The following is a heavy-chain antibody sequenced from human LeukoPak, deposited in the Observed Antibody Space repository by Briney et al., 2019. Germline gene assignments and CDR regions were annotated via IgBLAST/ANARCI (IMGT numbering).Heavy chain of an antibody. Sequence: GGSLRLSCAASGFTFGDTWMNWVRQVPGQGLEWVANIKQDGSEKFYVASVKGRFTISRDNGKNSLYLQMNSLRAEDTAVFYCARTATDTTAYYFDYWGQGTLVTVSS. CDR2: IKQDGSEK. V-gene: IGHV3-7*03. D-gene: IGHD6-13*01. CDR1: GFTFGDTW. J-gene: IGHJ4*02. CDR3: ARTATDTTAYYFDY.